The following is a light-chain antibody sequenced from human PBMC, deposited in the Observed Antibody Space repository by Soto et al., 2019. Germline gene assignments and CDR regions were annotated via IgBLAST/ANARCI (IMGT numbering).Light chain of an antibody. CDR3: AAWDDSLSGPV. CDR2: RNN. V-gene: IGLV1-47*01. J-gene: IGLJ7*01. Sequence: QSVLTQPPSASGTPGQRVTISCSGSSSNIGSNYVYWYQQLPGTAPKLLIYRNNQRPSGVPDRFSGSKSGTSASLAISGLRSEDEADYYCAAWDDSLSGPVLGGGTQPTVL. CDR1: SSNIGSNY.